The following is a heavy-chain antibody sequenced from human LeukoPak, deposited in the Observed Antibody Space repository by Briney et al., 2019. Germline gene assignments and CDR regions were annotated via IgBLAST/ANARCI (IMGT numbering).Heavy chain of an antibody. D-gene: IGHD6-13*01. CDR3: AKEFVAAVGHYFDY. V-gene: IGHV3-23*01. Sequence: GGSLRLSCAASGFTFNTYAMTWVRQAPGKGLEWVSSISGSGANTYYADSVKGRFTISRDNSKNTLSLQLNSLRVEDTAVCYCAKEFVAAVGHYFDYWGQGTLVTVSS. CDR2: ISGSGANT. J-gene: IGHJ4*02. CDR1: GFTFNTYA.